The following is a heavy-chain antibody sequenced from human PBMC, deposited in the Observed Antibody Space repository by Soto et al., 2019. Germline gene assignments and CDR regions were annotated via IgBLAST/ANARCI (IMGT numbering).Heavy chain of an antibody. V-gene: IGHV3-66*01. Sequence: EVHLVESGGGLVQPGGSLRLSCTASGFIVSDTYVNWVRQAPGKGLEWVSVISNRGDTHYADSVRGRFSLSRDISDNTLHLQMNNLRVEDTAVYYCAREPRYCRGGSCSITGDAYDIWVQGTMVTVSS. CDR3: AREPRYCRGGSCSITGDAYDI. D-gene: IGHD2-15*01. CDR2: ISNRGDT. J-gene: IGHJ3*02. CDR1: GFIVSDTY.